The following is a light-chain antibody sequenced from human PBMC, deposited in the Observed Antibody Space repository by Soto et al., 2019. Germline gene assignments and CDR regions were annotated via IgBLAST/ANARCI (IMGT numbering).Light chain of an antibody. Sequence: DIQMTQSPSTLSASVGDRVTITCRASQSISSWLAWYQQKPGKAPKLLIYGASSLESGVPSRFSGSGSGTEFTLTISSLQPDEFATYYCQQYNSYPETFGQGTKVEIK. V-gene: IGKV1-5*01. CDR3: QQYNSYPET. CDR1: QSISSW. J-gene: IGKJ1*01. CDR2: GAS.